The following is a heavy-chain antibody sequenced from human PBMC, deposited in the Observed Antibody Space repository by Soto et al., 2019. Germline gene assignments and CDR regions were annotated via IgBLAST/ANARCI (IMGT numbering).Heavy chain of an antibody. V-gene: IGHV3-23*01. Sequence: EVQLLESGGGLVQPGGSLRRSCAASGFTFSTYAMSWVRQPPGKELEWVSVIISSDATTYYADSVKGRITISRDSSLSTLYLQMSVLRAEDTAVYYCAKYCELVPPAIGYYDYYAMDVWCQGTTGTVSS. CDR3: AKYCELVPPAIGYYDYYAMDV. D-gene: IGHD2-2*01. J-gene: IGHJ6*02. CDR2: IISSDATT. CDR1: GFTFSTYA.